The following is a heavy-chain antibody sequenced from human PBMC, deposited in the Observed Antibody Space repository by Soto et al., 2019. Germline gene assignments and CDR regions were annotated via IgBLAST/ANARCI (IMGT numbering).Heavy chain of an antibody. CDR2: IIPIFGTA. J-gene: IGHJ6*02. Sequence: ASVKVSCKASGGTFSSYAISWVRQAPGQGLEWMGGIIPIFGTANYAQKFQGRVTITADKSTSTAYMELSSLRSEDTAVYYCASNDFWSGYSYYYYYGMDVWGQGTTVTSP. D-gene: IGHD3-3*01. CDR3: ASNDFWSGYSYYYYYGMDV. CDR1: GGTFSSYA. V-gene: IGHV1-69*06.